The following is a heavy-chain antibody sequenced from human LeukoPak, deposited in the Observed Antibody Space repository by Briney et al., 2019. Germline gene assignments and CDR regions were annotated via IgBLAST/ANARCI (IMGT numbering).Heavy chain of an antibody. CDR3: ASTGEMYRSGWYFEY. CDR1: GGSISSYY. V-gene: IGHV4-59*01. CDR2: IIYSGST. J-gene: IGHJ4*02. D-gene: IGHD6-19*01. Sequence: SETLSLTCTVSGGSISSYYWRWIRQPPGKGLEWIGYIIYSGSTNYNPSLKSRGTISVDTSKNQFSLKPRPVTAADTAVYYCASTGEMYRSGWYFEYWGQGPLVTVSS.